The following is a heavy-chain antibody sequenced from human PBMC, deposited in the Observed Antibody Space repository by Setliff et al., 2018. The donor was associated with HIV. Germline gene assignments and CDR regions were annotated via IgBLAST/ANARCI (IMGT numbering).Heavy chain of an antibody. CDR1: RFTFSSYS. J-gene: IGHJ5*02. D-gene: IGHD5-12*01. Sequence: PGGSLRLSCAASRFTFSSYSMSWVRQPPGKGLEWIAIIHYNGRTYYDPSLKSRVTIFVDTSKTQFYLKLRSVTASDTAVYYCARYTSKVDWFDPWGQGTLVTVSS. V-gene: IGHV4-59*04. CDR2: IHYNGRT. CDR3: ARYTSKVDWFDP.